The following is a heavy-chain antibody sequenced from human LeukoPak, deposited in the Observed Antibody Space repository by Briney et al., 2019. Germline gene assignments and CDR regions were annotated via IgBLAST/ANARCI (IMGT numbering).Heavy chain of an antibody. J-gene: IGHJ4*02. Sequence: ASVEVSCKASGYTFTSHYMHWVRQAPGQGLEWMGIINPSGGSTSYAQKFQGRVTMTRDTSTSTVYMELSSLRSEDTAVYYCARDQGLGFGELLMPDYWGQGTLVTVSS. CDR3: ARDQGLGFGELLMPDY. D-gene: IGHD3-10*01. CDR1: GYTFTSHY. V-gene: IGHV1-46*01. CDR2: INPSGGST.